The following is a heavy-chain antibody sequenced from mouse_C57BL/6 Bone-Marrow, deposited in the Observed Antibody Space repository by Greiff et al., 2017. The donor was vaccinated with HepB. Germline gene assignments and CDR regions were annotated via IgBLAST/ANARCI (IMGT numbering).Heavy chain of an antibody. Sequence: QVQLQQSGAELVKPGASVKISCKASGYTFTDYYINWVKQRPGQGLEWIGKIGPGSGSTYYNEKFNGKATLTADKSSSTAYMQLSSLTSEDSAVYFCARGTCSYYDYDGDFDYWGQGTTLTVSS. CDR3: ARGTCSYYDYDGDFDY. J-gene: IGHJ2*01. D-gene: IGHD2-4*01. CDR2: IGPGSGST. CDR1: GYTFTDYY. V-gene: IGHV1-77*01.